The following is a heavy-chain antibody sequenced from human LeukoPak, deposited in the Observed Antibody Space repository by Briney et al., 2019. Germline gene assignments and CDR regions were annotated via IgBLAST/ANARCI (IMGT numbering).Heavy chain of an antibody. Sequence: GGSLRLSCAASGFTFSSYAMSWVRQAPGKGLEWVSAFSGSGGSTYYADSVKGRFTISRDNSKNTLYLQMNSLRAEDTAVYYCAKDVGYYDSSGYPPLVYWGQGTLVTVSS. CDR2: FSGSGGST. CDR1: GFTFSSYA. J-gene: IGHJ4*02. CDR3: AKDVGYYDSSGYPPLVY. D-gene: IGHD3-22*01. V-gene: IGHV3-23*01.